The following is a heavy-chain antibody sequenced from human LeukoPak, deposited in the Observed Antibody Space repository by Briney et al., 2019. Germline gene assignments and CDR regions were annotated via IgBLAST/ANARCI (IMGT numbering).Heavy chain of an antibody. CDR1: GVTNS. CDR2: ISASGGGT. J-gene: IGHJ6*03. D-gene: IGHD1-26*01. Sequence: GGSLRLSCAMSGVTNSMSWVRQAPGTGLEWVSSISASGGGTHYTGSVKGRFTISRDNSKKTIYLQMNTLRVDDTAKYFCAAWDPNFYYMDVWGKGTTATVSS. CDR3: AAWDPNFYYMDV. V-gene: IGHV3-23*01.